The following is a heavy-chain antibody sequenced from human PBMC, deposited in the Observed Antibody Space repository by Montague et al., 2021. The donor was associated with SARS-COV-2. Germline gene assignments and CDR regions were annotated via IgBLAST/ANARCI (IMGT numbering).Heavy chain of an antibody. Sequence: SETLSLTCAVYGGSFGDYFWSWIRQPPGKGLEWIGDINQSGSTKYIASLKSRVTMSVDTSKNQVSLRLTSVTAADTAVYYCARDLNEYSSSGGFDYWGQGTLVTVSS. CDR3: ARDLNEYSSSGGFDY. V-gene: IGHV4-34*01. CDR2: INQSGST. J-gene: IGHJ4*02. CDR1: GGSFGDYF. D-gene: IGHD6-6*01.